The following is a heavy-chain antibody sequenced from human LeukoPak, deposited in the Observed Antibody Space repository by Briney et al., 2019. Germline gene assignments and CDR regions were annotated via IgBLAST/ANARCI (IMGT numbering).Heavy chain of an antibody. V-gene: IGHV4-59*12. CDR2: IYYSGST. CDR1: GGSISSYY. D-gene: IGHD2-2*01. J-gene: IGHJ4*02. Sequence: SETLSLTCTVSGGSISSYYWSWIRQPPGKGLEWIGYIYYSGSTNYNPSLKSRVTISVNTSKNHFSLKLSSVTAADTAVYYCARGDCSSTSCSFDYWSQGTLVTVSS. CDR3: ARGDCSSTSCSFDY.